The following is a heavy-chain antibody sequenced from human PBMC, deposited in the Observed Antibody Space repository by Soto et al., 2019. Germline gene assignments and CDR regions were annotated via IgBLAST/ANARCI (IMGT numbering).Heavy chain of an antibody. Sequence: GGSLRLSCAASGFTVSSNYMSWVRQAPGKGLEWVSVIYSGGSTYYADSVKGRFTISRDNSKNTLYLQMNSLRAEDTAVYYCARDFEEVGTTVTTRHDAFDIWGQGTMVTVSS. V-gene: IGHV3-66*01. CDR2: IYSGGST. CDR1: GFTVSSNY. CDR3: ARDFEEVGTTVTTRHDAFDI. J-gene: IGHJ3*02. D-gene: IGHD4-17*01.